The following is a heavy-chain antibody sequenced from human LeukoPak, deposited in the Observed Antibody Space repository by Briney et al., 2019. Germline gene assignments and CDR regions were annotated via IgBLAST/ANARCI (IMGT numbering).Heavy chain of an antibody. Sequence: GGSLRLSSAASGFTFSRHTMTWVRQAPGKGLEWVSSISYSSTSIYYADSVKGRFTISRDNAKNSLYLQMNSLRAEYTAVYYCARVYCTDTTCYRVHFDYWGQGTLVTVSS. D-gene: IGHD2-2*02. CDR1: GFTFSRHT. CDR3: ARVYCTDTTCYRVHFDY. J-gene: IGHJ4*02. CDR2: ISYSSTSI. V-gene: IGHV3-21*01.